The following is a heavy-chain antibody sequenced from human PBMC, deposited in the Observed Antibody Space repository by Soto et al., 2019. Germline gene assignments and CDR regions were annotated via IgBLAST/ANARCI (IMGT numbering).Heavy chain of an antibody. V-gene: IGHV4-30-4*01. Sequence: SETLSLTCTVSGDSISSADYYWSWIRQTPGKGLEWIGHIFYSGTTYYNPSIKSRLTISVDTSKNHFALRLTSVTAADTAVDYCARDLWVEPELYYYGMDVWGQGTTVTVSS. J-gene: IGHJ6*02. CDR3: ARDLWVEPELYYYGMDV. D-gene: IGHD1-1*01. CDR1: GDSISSADYY. CDR2: IFYSGTT.